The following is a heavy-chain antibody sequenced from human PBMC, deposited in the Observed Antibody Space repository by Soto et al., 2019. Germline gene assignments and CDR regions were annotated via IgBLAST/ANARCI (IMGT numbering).Heavy chain of an antibody. Sequence: GSLRLSCAASGFTFSTYWMHWVRQVPGKGLVWVSRISDDGSTRTYAESVKGRFTISRDNARNTLSLQMNSLRAEDTALYYCARGGRYSYELPDYWGQGTLVTVSS. CDR2: ISDDGSTR. D-gene: IGHD5-18*01. CDR3: ARGGRYSYELPDY. J-gene: IGHJ4*02. CDR1: GFTFSTYW. V-gene: IGHV3-74*01.